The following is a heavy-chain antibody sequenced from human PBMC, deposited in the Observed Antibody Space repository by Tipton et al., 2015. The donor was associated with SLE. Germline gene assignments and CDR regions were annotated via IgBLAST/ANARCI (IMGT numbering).Heavy chain of an antibody. CDR1: GDSFSDYY. Sequence: GLVKLSETLSLTCTVSGDSFSDYYWSWIRQAPGKGLELIGSIYYSGSTNYNPSLKSRVTISLDTSKSQFSLKLNSVTAADTAVYYCAGQSESDSSAYSLRYWGQGTLVTVSS. V-gene: IGHV4-59*08. CDR3: AGQSESDSSAYSLRY. CDR2: IYYSGST. J-gene: IGHJ4*02. D-gene: IGHD3-22*01.